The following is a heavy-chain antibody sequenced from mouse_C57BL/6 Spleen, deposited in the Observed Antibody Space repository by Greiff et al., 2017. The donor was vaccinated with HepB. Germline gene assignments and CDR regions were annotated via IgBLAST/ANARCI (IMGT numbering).Heavy chain of an antibody. CDR1: GYTFTDYE. V-gene: IGHV1-15*01. J-gene: IGHJ3*01. D-gene: IGHD2-2*01. CDR3: TRERIYGYSFAY. Sequence: QVQLQQSGAELVRPGASVTLSCKASGYTFTDYEMHWVKQTPVHGLEWIGAIDPETGGTAYNQKFKGKAILTADKSSSTAYMELRSLTSEDSAVYYCTRERIYGYSFAYWGQGTLVTVSA. CDR2: IDPETGGT.